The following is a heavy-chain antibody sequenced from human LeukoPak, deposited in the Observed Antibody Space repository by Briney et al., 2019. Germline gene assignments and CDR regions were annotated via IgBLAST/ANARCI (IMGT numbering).Heavy chain of an antibody. CDR1: GFTFSTYA. Sequence: GGSLRLSCAASGFTFSTYAMNWVRQAPGKGLEWVAVISYDGSNKYYADSVKGRFTSSRDNSKNTLYLQMNSLRAEDTAVYYCAKDRQGSGWYLVYYGMDVWGQGATGTVSS. CDR3: AKDRQGSGWYLVYYGMDV. J-gene: IGHJ6*01. D-gene: IGHD6-19*01. V-gene: IGHV3-30*18. CDR2: ISYDGSNK.